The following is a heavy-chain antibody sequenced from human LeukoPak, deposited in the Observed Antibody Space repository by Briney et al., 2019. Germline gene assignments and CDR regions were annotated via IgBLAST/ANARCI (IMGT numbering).Heavy chain of an antibody. CDR2: IKQEGSEN. J-gene: IGHJ4*02. Sequence: SAESLRLSCAASGFTFNSFWMSWVRQAPGKGLEWVAGIKQEGSENSYVGSVKGRFTMSRDNAENSMYLQMNNLRAEDTAVYYCARASRGETTFLWGQGTLVTVSS. CDR3: ARASRGETTFL. D-gene: IGHD4-17*01. CDR1: GFTFNSFW. V-gene: IGHV3-7*01.